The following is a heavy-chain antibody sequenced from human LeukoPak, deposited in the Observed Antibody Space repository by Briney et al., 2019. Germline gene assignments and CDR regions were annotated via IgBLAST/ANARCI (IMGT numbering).Heavy chain of an antibody. J-gene: IGHJ4*02. Sequence: PGGSLRPSCAASGFTFDDYAMHWVRQAPGKGLEWVSGISWNSGSIGYADSVKGRFTISRDNAKNSLYLQMNSLRAEDTALYYCAKDDDSSGSLDYWGQGTLVTVSS. CDR3: AKDDDSSGSLDY. V-gene: IGHV3-9*01. CDR2: ISWNSGSI. CDR1: GFTFDDYA. D-gene: IGHD6-19*01.